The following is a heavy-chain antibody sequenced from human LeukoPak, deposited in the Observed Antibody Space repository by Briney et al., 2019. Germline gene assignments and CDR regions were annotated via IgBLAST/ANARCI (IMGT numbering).Heavy chain of an antibody. J-gene: IGHJ4*02. V-gene: IGHV3-30*14. D-gene: IGHD3-10*01. Sequence: GRSLRLSCAASGFTFSSYAMHWVRQAPGKGLEWVAVISYDGSNKYYADSVKGRFTISRDNSKNTLYLQMGSLRAEDMAVYYCARVGRFGELLDYFDYWGQGTLVTVSS. CDR1: GFTFSSYA. CDR2: ISYDGSNK. CDR3: ARVGRFGELLDYFDY.